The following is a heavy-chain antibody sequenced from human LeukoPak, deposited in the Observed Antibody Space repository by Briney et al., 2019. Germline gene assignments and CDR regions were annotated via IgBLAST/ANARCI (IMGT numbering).Heavy chain of an antibody. J-gene: IGHJ4*02. Sequence: PSETLSLTCTVSGGSISSYYWSWIRQPPGKGLEWIGYIYYSGSTNYNPSLKSRVTISVDTSKNQFSLKLSSVTAADTAVYYCARRTHRSSSSYTFVYWGQGTLVTVSS. CDR3: ARRTHRSSSSYTFVY. D-gene: IGHD6-6*01. CDR1: GGSISSYY. CDR2: IYYSGST. V-gene: IGHV4-59*01.